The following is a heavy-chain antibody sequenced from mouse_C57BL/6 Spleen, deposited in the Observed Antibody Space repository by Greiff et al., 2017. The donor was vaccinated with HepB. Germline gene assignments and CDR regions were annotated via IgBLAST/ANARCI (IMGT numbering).Heavy chain of an antibody. Sequence: QVQLQQSGAELMKPGASVKLSCKATGYTFTGYWIEWVKQRPGHGLEWIGEILPGSGSTNYNEKFKGKATFTADTSSNTAYMQLSSLTTEDSAIYYCARVGSTMIATGGNYYAVDYWGQGTSVTVSS. CDR3: ARVGSTMIATGGNYYAVDY. J-gene: IGHJ4*01. V-gene: IGHV1-9*01. CDR2: ILPGSGST. CDR1: GYTFTGYW. D-gene: IGHD2-4*01.